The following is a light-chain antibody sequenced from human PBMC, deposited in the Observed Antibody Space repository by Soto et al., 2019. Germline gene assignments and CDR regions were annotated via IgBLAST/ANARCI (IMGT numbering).Light chain of an antibody. V-gene: IGKV3-15*01. Sequence: VMTQSPDTLSVSPVEIGTLSCRASQSVSSNLAWYQQKPGQAPRLLIYGASTRATGIPARFSGSGSGTEFTLTISSLQSEDFAVYYCQQYINWPRTCGQGTKGDIK. CDR1: QSVSSN. J-gene: IGKJ1*01. CDR2: GAS. CDR3: QQYINWPRT.